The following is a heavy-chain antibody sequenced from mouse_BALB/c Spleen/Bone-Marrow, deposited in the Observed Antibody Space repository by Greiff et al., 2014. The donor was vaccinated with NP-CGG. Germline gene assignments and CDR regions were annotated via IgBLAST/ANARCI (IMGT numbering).Heavy chain of an antibody. Sequence: VQLQQSGAELVKPGASVKLSCTVSGFNIRDTYMHWVKQRPEQGLEWNGRIDPVNGNTKYDPKFQGKATITADTSSNTAYLQLSSLTSEDTAVYYCASATTATFYAMDYWGQGTSVTVSS. J-gene: IGHJ4*01. CDR1: GFNIRDTY. CDR3: ASATTATFYAMDY. CDR2: IDPVNGNT. V-gene: IGHV14-3*02. D-gene: IGHD1-2*01.